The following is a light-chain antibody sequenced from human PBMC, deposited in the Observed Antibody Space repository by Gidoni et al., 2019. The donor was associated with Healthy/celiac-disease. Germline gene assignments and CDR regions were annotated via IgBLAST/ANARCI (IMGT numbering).Light chain of an antibody. J-gene: IGKJ1*01. V-gene: IGKV1-27*01. CDR2: AAS. Sequence: DIQMTQSPSSLSASVGDRVTITCRASQGISNYLAWYQQKPGKVPKLLIYAASTLQSGVPSRFSGSRSGTDFTLTISSLQPEDVATYYCQKYNSALSFGQGTKVEIK. CDR3: QKYNSALS. CDR1: QGISNY.